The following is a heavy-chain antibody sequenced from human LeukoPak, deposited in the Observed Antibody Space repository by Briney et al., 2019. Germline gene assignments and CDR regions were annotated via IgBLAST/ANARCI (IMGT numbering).Heavy chain of an antibody. CDR3: ARVGSWSSPAFDY. D-gene: IGHD6-13*01. J-gene: IGHJ4*02. V-gene: IGHV3-74*01. CDR1: GFTFSSYE. CDR2: INSDGSST. Sequence: PGGSLRLSCAASGFTFSSYEMNWVRQAPGKGLVWVSRINSDGSSTSYADSVKGRFTISRDNAKNTLYLQMNSLRAEDTAVYYCARVGSWSSPAFDYWGQGTLVTVSS.